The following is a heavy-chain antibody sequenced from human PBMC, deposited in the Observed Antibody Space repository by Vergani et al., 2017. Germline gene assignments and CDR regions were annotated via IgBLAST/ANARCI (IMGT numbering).Heavy chain of an antibody. CDR1: GASIRSSNYY. CDR2: IYYSGST. V-gene: IGHV4-39*01. J-gene: IGHJ5*02. CDR3: ARHSTVEWLVKLGWIDP. D-gene: IGHD6-19*01. Sequence: QLQLQESGPGLVKPSATLSLTCSVSGASIRSSNYYWGWIRQTPGKGLEWIASIYYSGSTYYNPSLKSRVTIFVDTSKNQFSLKLSSVTAADTAVYFCARHSTVEWLVKLGWIDPWGQGILVTVSS.